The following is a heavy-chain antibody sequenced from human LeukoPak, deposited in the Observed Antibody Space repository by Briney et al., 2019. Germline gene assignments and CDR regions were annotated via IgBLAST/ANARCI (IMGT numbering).Heavy chain of an antibody. J-gene: IGHJ6*02. V-gene: IGHV3-7*03. D-gene: IGHD1-26*01. CDR2: IKQVGSEK. Sequence: GGSLRPSWPPSGSTLGSIWMSWVRQLQGRGLGWVANIKQVGSEKYYVDSVKGRFTISRDNAKNSLYLQMNSLRAEDTAVYYCARYSGSYEVNYYYYYGMDVWGQGTTVTVSS. CDR1: GSTLGSIW. CDR3: ARYSGSYEVNYYYYYGMDV.